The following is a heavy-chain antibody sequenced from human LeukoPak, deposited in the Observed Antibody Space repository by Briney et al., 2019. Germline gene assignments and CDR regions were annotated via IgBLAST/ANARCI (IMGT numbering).Heavy chain of an antibody. D-gene: IGHD2-15*01. Sequence: GGSLRLSCAASGFTFSSYAMSRVRQAPGKGLEWVSAISGSGGSTYYADSVKGRFTISRDNSKNTLYLQMNSLRAEDTAVYYCARRHGRCSDGSCYYPDYWGQGTLVTVSS. CDR3: ARRHGRCSDGSCYYPDY. CDR2: ISGSGGST. CDR1: GFTFSSYA. V-gene: IGHV3-23*01. J-gene: IGHJ4*02.